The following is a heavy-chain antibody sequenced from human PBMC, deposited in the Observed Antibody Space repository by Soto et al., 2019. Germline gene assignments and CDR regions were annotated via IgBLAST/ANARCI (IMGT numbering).Heavy chain of an antibody. CDR1: GFSLSPYW. D-gene: IGHD3-16*01. Sequence: EVHLEESGGGLVQPGGSLRLSCAASGFSLSPYWMHWVRQVPGRGLEWVARLSSDGFGAAYADSVKGRFFISRDIARNTLSLQMSSLRAGATAVYYCARDLGGPDYWGRGTSVTVSS. CDR3: ARDLGGPDY. V-gene: IGHV3-74*03. CDR2: LSSDGFGA. J-gene: IGHJ4*02.